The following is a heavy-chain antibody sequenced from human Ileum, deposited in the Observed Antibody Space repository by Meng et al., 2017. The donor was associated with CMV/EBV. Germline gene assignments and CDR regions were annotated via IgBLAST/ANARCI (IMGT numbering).Heavy chain of an antibody. CDR3: IYGVAIF. V-gene: IGHV2-5*04. Sequence: HITLWASGPSLVKPTQTLTLTCPFSGFSLTTDGVAVGGVRQPPGKALEWLALIYWNDVEHYSPSLKSRLTITKDTSKDQVVLTMANMDPVDTGTYYCIYGVAIFWGQGTLVTVS. CDR2: IYWNDVE. J-gene: IGHJ4*02. D-gene: IGHD2-15*01. CDR1: GFSLTTDGVA.